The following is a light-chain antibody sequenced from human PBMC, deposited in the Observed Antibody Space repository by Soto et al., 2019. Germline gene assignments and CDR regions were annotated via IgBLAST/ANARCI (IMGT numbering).Light chain of an antibody. V-gene: IGKV1-12*01. Sequence: DIQMTQSPSSISASVGDRVTITCRASQPISSWLAWYQQVPGQAPYLLIYPASTLQSGVPSRFSGSGSGTDFTLTINSLQPEDFATYYCLQLDSYPRTFGQGTKVDI. CDR2: PAS. CDR3: LQLDSYPRT. CDR1: QPISSW. J-gene: IGKJ1*01.